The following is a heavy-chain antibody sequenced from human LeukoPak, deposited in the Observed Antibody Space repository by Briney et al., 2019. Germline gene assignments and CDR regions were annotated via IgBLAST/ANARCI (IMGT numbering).Heavy chain of an antibody. CDR2: IYYSGST. Sequence: PSQTLSLTCTVSGGSISSGGYYRSWIRQHPGKGLEWIGYIYYSGSTYYNPSLKSRVTISVDTSKNQFSLKLSSVTAADTAVYYCARAPSGSTSSNWFDPWGQGTLVTVSS. CDR1: GGSISSGGYY. D-gene: IGHD2-2*01. J-gene: IGHJ5*02. CDR3: ARAPSGSTSSNWFDP. V-gene: IGHV4-31*03.